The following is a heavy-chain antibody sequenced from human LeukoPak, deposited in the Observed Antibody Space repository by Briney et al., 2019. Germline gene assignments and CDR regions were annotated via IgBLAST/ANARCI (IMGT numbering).Heavy chain of an antibody. J-gene: IGHJ6*03. CDR2: SSGSGGNT. V-gene: IGHV3-23*01. CDR3: AKNGGVSYYYYMDV. CDR1: GFTFSSYA. Sequence: AGGSVRLFCAASGFTFSSYAMSWGRQAPEKGPEWVSDSSGSGGNTYYADSVEGRFTISRDNYKNTLYLQMNSLRGEDTAVYYCAKNGGVSYYYYMDVWGKGTTVTVPS. D-gene: IGHD3-16*01.